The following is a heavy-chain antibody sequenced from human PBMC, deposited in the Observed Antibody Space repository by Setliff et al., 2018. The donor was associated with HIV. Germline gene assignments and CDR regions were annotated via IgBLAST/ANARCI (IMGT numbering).Heavy chain of an antibody. Sequence: PSETLSLTCTVSGGSVSTSSYSWGWIRQPPEKGLEWIGTIYHTGKTYYNSSLNSRVTIAVDTSKDQFSLNLSTVTAADTAVYYCGRVAGYCAPSRCYGYNAFD. V-gene: IGHV4-39*01. CDR1: GGSVSTSSYS. CDR2: IYHTGKT. CDR3: GRVAGYCAPSRCYGYNAFD. J-gene: IGHJ3*02. D-gene: IGHD2-15*01.